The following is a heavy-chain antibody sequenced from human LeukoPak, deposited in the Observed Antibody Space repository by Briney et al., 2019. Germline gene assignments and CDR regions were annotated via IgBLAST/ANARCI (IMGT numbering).Heavy chain of an antibody. J-gene: IGHJ4*02. D-gene: IGHD3-22*01. CDR3: ARAPYYYDSSGYDTDY. Sequence: GGSLRLSCAASGATFSSDEMNWVRQAPGKGLEWVSLISGDGASTYYADSVKGRFTISRDNSKNSLSLQMNNLKTEDTALYYCARAPYYYDSSGYDTDYWGQGTLVTVSS. CDR1: GATFSSDE. CDR2: ISGDGAST. V-gene: IGHV3-43*02.